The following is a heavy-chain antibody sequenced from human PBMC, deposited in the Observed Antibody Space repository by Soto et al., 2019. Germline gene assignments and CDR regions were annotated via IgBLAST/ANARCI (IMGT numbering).Heavy chain of an antibody. V-gene: IGHV1-2*02. Sequence: ASVKVSCKASGYTFTGNNIHWVRQAPGQGLEWMALINPNSGDTHYSQNFQGRVTMTRATSISTAYMELRSLRSDDTAVYYCAQDQAGSDDHGGQGTQVTVSS. J-gene: IGHJ5*02. CDR3: AQDQAGSDDH. CDR2: INPNSGDT. D-gene: IGHD1-26*01. CDR1: GYTFTGNN.